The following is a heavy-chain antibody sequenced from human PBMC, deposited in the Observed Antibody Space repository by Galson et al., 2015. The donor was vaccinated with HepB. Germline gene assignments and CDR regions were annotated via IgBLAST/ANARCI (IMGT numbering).Heavy chain of an antibody. D-gene: IGHD3-22*01. CDR1: GFTFSGSA. CDR3: TRHGGDYYDSSGYTYYYYGMDV. Sequence: SLRLSCAASGFTFSGSAMHWVRQASGKGLEWVGRIRSKANSYATAYAASVKGRFTISRDDSKNTAYLQMNSLKTEDTAVYYCTRHGGDYYDSSGYTYYYYGMDVWGQGTTVTVSS. V-gene: IGHV3-73*01. J-gene: IGHJ6*02. CDR2: IRSKANSYAT.